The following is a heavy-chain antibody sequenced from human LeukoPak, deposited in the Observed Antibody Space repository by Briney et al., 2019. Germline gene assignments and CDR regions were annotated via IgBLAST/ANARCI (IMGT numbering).Heavy chain of an antibody. V-gene: IGHV4-4*07. CDR3: ASDEFSSSGYYFDY. CDR2: IYTSGST. CDR1: GGSISSYY. D-gene: IGHD3-22*01. Sequence: SETLSLTCTVSGGSISSYYWSWIRQPAGKGLEWIGRIYTSGSTNYNPSLKSRVTMSVDTSKNQFSLKLSSVTAADTAVYYCASDEFSSSGYYFDYWGQGTLVTVSS. J-gene: IGHJ4*02.